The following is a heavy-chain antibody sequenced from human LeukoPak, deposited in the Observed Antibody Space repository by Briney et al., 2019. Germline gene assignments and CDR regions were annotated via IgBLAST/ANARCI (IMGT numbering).Heavy chain of an antibody. V-gene: IGHV3-23*01. CDR3: VRLDPHSSSWFHGAFEI. CDR2: ISGSGGST. Sequence: PGGSLRLSCAASGFTFSSYAMSWVRQAPGKGLEWVSAISGSGGSTYYADSVKGRFTISRDNSKNTLYLQLTSLRGEDTAFYYCVRLDPHSSSWFHGAFEIWGQGTMVTVSS. D-gene: IGHD6-13*01. CDR1: GFTFSSYA. J-gene: IGHJ3*02.